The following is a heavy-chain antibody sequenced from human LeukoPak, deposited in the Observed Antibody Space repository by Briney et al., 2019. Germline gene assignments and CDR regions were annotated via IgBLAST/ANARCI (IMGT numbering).Heavy chain of an antibody. CDR1: GFTFDDYA. CDR3: ARAYCSSTSCYQYYFDY. V-gene: IGHV3-9*01. Sequence: GGSLRLSCAASGFTFDDYAMHWVRQAPGKGLEWVSGISWNTGSIGYADSVKGRFTISRDNAKNSLYLQMNSLRAEDTAVYYCARAYCSSTSCYQYYFDYWGQGTLVTVSS. J-gene: IGHJ4*02. CDR2: ISWNTGSI. D-gene: IGHD2-2*01.